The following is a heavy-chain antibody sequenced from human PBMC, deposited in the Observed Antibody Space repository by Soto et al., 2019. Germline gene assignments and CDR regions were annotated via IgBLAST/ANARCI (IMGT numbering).Heavy chain of an antibody. D-gene: IGHD2-15*01. CDR2: ISGSGGST. Sequence: GGSLRLSCAASGFTFSSYAMSWGRQAPGKGREGVSAISGSGGSTYYADSVKGRFTISRDNSKNTLYLQMNSLRAEDTAVYYCAKAFTGYCSGGSCYFDYWGQGTLVTVSS. J-gene: IGHJ4*02. CDR1: GFTFSSYA. CDR3: AKAFTGYCSGGSCYFDY. V-gene: IGHV3-23*01.